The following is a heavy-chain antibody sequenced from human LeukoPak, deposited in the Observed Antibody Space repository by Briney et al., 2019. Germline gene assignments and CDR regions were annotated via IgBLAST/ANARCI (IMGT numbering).Heavy chain of an antibody. CDR3: AREAAAAGENYFDY. J-gene: IGHJ4*02. Sequence: GASVKVSCKASGYTFTSYGISWVRQAPGQGLEWMRWISAYNGNTNYAQKLQGRVTMTTDTSTSTAYMEVRSLRSDDTAVYYCAREAAAAGENYFDYWGQGTLVTVSS. V-gene: IGHV1-18*01. CDR2: ISAYNGNT. D-gene: IGHD6-13*01. CDR1: GYTFTSYG.